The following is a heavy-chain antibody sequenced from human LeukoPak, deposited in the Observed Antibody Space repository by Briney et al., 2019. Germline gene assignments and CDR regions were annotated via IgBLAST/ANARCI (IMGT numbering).Heavy chain of an antibody. CDR2: ISYDGSNK. CDR3: ARAGSGRSPDWFDP. CDR1: GFTFSSYA. Sequence: GRSLRLSCAASGFTFSSYAMHWVRQAPGKGLEWVAVISYDGSNKYYADSVKGRFTISRDNSKNTLYLQMNSLRPEDTAVYYCARAGSGRSPDWFDPWGQGTLVTVSS. V-gene: IGHV3-30*04. D-gene: IGHD1-26*01. J-gene: IGHJ5*02.